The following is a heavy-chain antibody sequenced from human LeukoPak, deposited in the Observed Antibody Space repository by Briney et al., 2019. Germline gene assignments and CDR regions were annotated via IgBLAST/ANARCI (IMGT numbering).Heavy chain of an antibody. CDR2: ISGSGGTT. V-gene: IGHV3-48*03. D-gene: IGHD3-16*01. CDR3: ARASPQKLGYFDY. Sequence: PGGSLRLSCVASGFTFSTYEMNWVRQAPGKGLEWVSYISGSGGTTYHADSVQGRFTISRDNTKNALYLQMNSLRAEDTAVYYCARASPQKLGYFDYWGQGTLVTVSS. J-gene: IGHJ4*02. CDR1: GFTFSTYE.